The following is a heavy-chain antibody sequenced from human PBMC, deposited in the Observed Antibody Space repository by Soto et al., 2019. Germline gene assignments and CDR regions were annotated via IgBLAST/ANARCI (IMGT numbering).Heavy chain of an antibody. CDR3: AKKPGYSYGSYYFDY. V-gene: IGHV3-23*01. CDR1: GFTFSSYA. CDR2: ISGSGGST. D-gene: IGHD5-18*01. Sequence: EVQLLESGGGLVQPGGSLRLSCAASGFTFSSYAMSWVRQAPGKGLEWVSAISGSGGSTYYADSVKGRFTISRDNSKNTLYLQMNSLRAEDMAVYYCAKKPGYSYGSYYFDYWGQGTLVTVSS. J-gene: IGHJ4*02.